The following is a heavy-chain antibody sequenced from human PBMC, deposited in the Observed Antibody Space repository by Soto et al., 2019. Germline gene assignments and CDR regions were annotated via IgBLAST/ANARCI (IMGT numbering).Heavy chain of an antibody. J-gene: IGHJ6*02. D-gene: IGHD1-26*01. CDR2: IYHSGST. CDR1: GGSISSSNW. Sequence: LSLTCAVSGGSISSSNWWSWIRQPPGKGLEWIGGIYHSGSTNYNPSRKSRVTISVDKSKNQFSLKLSSVTAADTAVYYCARDRSLGIVGAPGYYGMDVWGQGTTVTVSS. V-gene: IGHV4-4*02. CDR3: ARDRSLGIVGAPGYYGMDV.